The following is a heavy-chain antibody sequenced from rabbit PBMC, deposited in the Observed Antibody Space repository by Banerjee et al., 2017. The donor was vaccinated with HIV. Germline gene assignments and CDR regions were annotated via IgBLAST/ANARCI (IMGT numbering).Heavy chain of an antibody. CDR3: ARTATNDWTFNL. Sequence: QEQLEESGGDLVKPEGSLTLTCTASGFSFSSSYYMCWVRQAPGKGLEWIACIYTCSSDIIYYATWAKGRFTISKTSSTTVTLQMTSLTAADTATYFCARTATNDWTFNLWGPGTLVTVS. CDR1: GFSFSSSYY. J-gene: IGHJ4*01. D-gene: IGHD6-1*01. CDR2: IYTCSSDII. V-gene: IGHV1S45*01.